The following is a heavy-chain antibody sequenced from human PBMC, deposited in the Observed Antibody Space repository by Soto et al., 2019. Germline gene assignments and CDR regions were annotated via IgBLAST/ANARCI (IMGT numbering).Heavy chain of an antibody. CDR1: GGTFSSYA. V-gene: IGHV1-69*13. J-gene: IGHJ4*02. D-gene: IGHD6-19*01. CDR3: ARYNSRWYYFDY. CDR2: IIPIFGTA. Sequence: SVKVSCKASGGTFSSYAISWVRQAPGQGLEWMGGIIPIFGTANYAQKFQGRVTITADESTSTAYMELSSLRSEDTAVYYCARYNSRWYYFDYWGQGTLVTVSS.